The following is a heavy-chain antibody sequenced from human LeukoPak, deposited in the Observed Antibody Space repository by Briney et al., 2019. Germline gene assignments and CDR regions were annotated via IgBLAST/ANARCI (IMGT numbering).Heavy chain of an antibody. Sequence: GGSLSLSCAASEFRFPDYSMSWFRQAPGKGLKWVAGLGRSGEYKYYADSVKGRFTISRDNSKDTVSLQMNSLRAEDSAIYFCVKDRPCETCMPMDAWGQGTTVTVSS. CDR2: LGRSGEYK. CDR1: EFRFPDYS. V-gene: IGHV3-23*01. J-gene: IGHJ6*02. CDR3: VKDRPCETCMPMDA. D-gene: IGHD2-2*01.